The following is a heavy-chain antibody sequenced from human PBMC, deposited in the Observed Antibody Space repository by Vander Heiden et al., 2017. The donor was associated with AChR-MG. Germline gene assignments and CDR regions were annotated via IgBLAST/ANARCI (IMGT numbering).Heavy chain of an antibody. D-gene: IGHD1-1*01. Sequence: QVQLVQSGTEVKKPGSSVKVSCKPSGGVFSKYFINWVRQAPGQGLEWMGGIIPIFGTPNYAPKFQSRVTITADESTNTVYMDLNSLTYGDTAMYFCARGPPVGTGDYFDLWGQGTLVTVSS. J-gene: IGHJ4*02. CDR2: IIPIFGTP. CDR1: GGVFSKYF. V-gene: IGHV1-69*01. CDR3: ARGPPVGTGDYFDL.